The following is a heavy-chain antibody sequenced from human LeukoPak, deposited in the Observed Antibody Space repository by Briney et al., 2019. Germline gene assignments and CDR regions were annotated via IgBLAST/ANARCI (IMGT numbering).Heavy chain of an antibody. CDR2: ISSSSSYI. D-gene: IGHD3-10*01. Sequence: GGSLRLSCAASGFTFSSYSMNWVRQAPGKGLEWVSSISSSSSYIYYADSVKGRFTISRDNAKNSLYLQMNSLRAEDTAVYYCARVNTMVRGVILYYYYYMDVWGKGTTVTISS. CDR1: GFTFSSYS. CDR3: ARVNTMVRGVILYYYYYMDV. V-gene: IGHV3-21*01. J-gene: IGHJ6*03.